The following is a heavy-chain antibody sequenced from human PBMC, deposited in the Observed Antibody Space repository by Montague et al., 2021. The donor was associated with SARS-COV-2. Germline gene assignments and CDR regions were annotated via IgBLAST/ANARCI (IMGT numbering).Heavy chain of an antibody. V-gene: IGHV4-39*07. CDR2: IYYSGST. CDR3: ARDGSLRFVILIGRRPYYGGMDV. CDR1: GGSISSSSYY. D-gene: IGHD3-9*01. J-gene: IGHJ6*02. Sequence: SETLSLTCTVSGGSISSSSYYWGWIRQPPGKGLEWIGSIYYSGSTYYNPSLKSRVTISVDTSKNQFSLELSSVTAADTAVYYCARDGSLRFVILIGRRPYYGGMDVWGQGATVTVSS.